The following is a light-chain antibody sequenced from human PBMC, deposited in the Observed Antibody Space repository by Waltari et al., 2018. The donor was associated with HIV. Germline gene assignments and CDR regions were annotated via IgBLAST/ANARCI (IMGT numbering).Light chain of an antibody. V-gene: IGLV2-14*01. Sequence: QSALTQPASVSGSPGQSITISCTGTSSDVGGSHYVSWYQQHPGKAPKLMIYEVSNRPSGVSNRFSGSKSGNTASLTISGLQAEDEANYYCSSYTSSSTLVVFGTGTKVTVL. CDR3: SSYTSSSTLVV. CDR1: SSDVGGSHY. CDR2: EVS. J-gene: IGLJ1*01.